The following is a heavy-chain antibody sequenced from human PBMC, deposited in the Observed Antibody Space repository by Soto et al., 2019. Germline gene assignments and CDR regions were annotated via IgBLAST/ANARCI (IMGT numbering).Heavy chain of an antibody. CDR2: IYYSGST. CDR3: ARMYYDILTGYYTSRGPFDAFDI. J-gene: IGHJ3*02. Sequence: SETLSLTCTVSGGSISSSSYYWGWIRQPPGKGLEWIGSIYYSGSTYYNPSLKSRVTISVDTSKNQFSLKLSSVTAADTAVYYCARMYYDILTGYYTSRGPFDAFDIWGQGTMVTVSS. V-gene: IGHV4-39*01. CDR1: GGSISSSSYY. D-gene: IGHD3-9*01.